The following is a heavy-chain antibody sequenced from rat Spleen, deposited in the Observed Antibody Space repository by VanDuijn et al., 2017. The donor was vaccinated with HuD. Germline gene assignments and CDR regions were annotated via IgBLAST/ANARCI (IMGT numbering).Heavy chain of an antibody. D-gene: IGHD1-1*01. Sequence: EVQLVESDGGLVQSGRSLKLSCAASGFTFSDYYMAWVRQAPTKGLEWVATISYDGSSTYYRDSVKGRFTISRDNAKSTLYLQMDSLRSEDTATYYCGRHPDYSNYFDYWGQGVMVTVSS. CDR3: GRHPDYSNYFDY. J-gene: IGHJ2*01. V-gene: IGHV5-29*01. CDR2: ISYDGSST. CDR1: GFTFSDYY.